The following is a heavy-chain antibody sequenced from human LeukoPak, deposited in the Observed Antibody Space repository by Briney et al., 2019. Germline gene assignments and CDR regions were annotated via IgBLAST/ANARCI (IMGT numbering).Heavy chain of an antibody. CDR2: TYYSGST. Sequence: SETLSLTCTVSGGSISTYYWSWIRQPPGKGLEWIGYTYYSGSTNYNPSLKSRVTMSVDTSKTQCSLKPSSVTAADTAVYYCARGGIAAFHFDYWGQGTLVTVSS. CDR3: ARGGIAAFHFDY. V-gene: IGHV4-59*01. CDR1: GGSISTYY. D-gene: IGHD6-13*01. J-gene: IGHJ4*02.